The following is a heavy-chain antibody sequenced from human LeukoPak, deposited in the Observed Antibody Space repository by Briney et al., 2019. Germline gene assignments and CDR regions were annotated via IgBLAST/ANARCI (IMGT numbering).Heavy chain of an antibody. CDR3: ATALADYGDYNCFYYLDV. CDR2: SNGSGTT. V-gene: IGHV4-61*02. J-gene: IGHJ6*03. D-gene: IGHD4-17*01. CDR1: GDSLSSDSYS. Sequence: SQTLSLTCTVSGDSLSSDSYSWSWLPQPAGKGLEWIGRSNGSGTTYYNPSLKSRVTLSLDTYKNQFLLMPSAVTAAATADYFCATALADYGDYNCFYYLDVWRKGTTVSVPS.